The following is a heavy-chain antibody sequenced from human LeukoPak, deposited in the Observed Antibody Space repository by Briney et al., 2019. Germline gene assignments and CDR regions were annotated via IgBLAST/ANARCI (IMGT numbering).Heavy chain of an antibody. CDR3: ARLAFCTNAVCVSNYYDAMDV. CDR1: GYRFTSYW. D-gene: IGHD2-8*01. J-gene: IGHJ6*03. Sequence: PGESLKISCKGSGYRFTSYWIGWVRQMPGKGLEGMGIIYPDDSDTKYSPSFQGQVTISADKSISPAYLQWSSLKASDTAMYYCARLAFCTNAVCVSNYYDAMDVWGRGTTVTVSS. V-gene: IGHV5-51*01. CDR2: IYPDDSDT.